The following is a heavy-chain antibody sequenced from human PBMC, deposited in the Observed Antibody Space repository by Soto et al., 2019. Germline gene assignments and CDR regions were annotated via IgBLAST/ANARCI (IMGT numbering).Heavy chain of an antibody. Sequence: SETLSLTCTVSGDSISNGDYYWSWIRQPPGRGLEWIGYIDSSGSTYYNPSLKSRLTMSVDMSKNQFSLRLTSVTAADTAVYYCASRYLYWGQGLLVTVSS. CDR3: ASRYLY. J-gene: IGHJ4*02. D-gene: IGHD3-16*02. CDR2: IDSSGST. CDR1: GDSISNGDYY. V-gene: IGHV4-30-4*01.